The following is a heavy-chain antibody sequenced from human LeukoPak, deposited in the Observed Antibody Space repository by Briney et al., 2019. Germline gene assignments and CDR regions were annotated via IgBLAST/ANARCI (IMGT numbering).Heavy chain of an antibody. D-gene: IGHD6-19*01. CDR2: IYHSGST. CDR1: GGSISSNSYY. CDR3: ARGLYSSGWLFDY. Sequence: PSETLSLTCTVSGGSISSNSYYWGWIRQPPGKGLKWIGSIYHSGSTYYNPSLKSRVTISVDTSKNQFSLKLSSVTAADTAVYYCARGLYSSGWLFDYWGQGTLVTVSS. J-gene: IGHJ4*02. V-gene: IGHV4-39*07.